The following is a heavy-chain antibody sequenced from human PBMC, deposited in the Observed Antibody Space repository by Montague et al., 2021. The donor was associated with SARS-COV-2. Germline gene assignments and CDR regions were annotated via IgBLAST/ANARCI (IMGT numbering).Heavy chain of an antibody. Sequence: CAISGDSVSSNSAAWNWIRQSPSRGLEWLGRTYYRSKWYNDYAVSVKSRITINPDTSKNQFSLQLNSVTPEDTAVYYCARGGWGAPGTGRLFDYWGQGTLDTGSS. CDR2: TYYRSKWYN. D-gene: IGHD3-10*01. CDR1: GDSVSSNSAA. CDR3: ARGGWGAPGTGRLFDY. V-gene: IGHV6-1*01. J-gene: IGHJ4*02.